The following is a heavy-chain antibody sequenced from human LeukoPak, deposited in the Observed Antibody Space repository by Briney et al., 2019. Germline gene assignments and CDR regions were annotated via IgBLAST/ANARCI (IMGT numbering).Heavy chain of an antibody. CDR2: INPSGGST. V-gene: IGHV1-46*01. J-gene: IGHJ3*02. Sequence: ASVKVSCKASGYTFTSYYMHWVRQAPGQGLEWMGIINPSGGSTSYAQKFQGRVTMTRDMSTSTVYMEQSSLRSEDTAVYYCARGLTSGGAFDIWGQGTMVTVSS. CDR3: ARGLTSGGAFDI. D-gene: IGHD3-10*01. CDR1: GYTFTSYY.